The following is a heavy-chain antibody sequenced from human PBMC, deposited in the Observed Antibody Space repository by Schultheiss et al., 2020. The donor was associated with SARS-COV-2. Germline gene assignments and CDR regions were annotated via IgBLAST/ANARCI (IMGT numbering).Heavy chain of an antibody. CDR2: IYYSGTT. V-gene: IGHV4-59*12. D-gene: IGHD1/OR15-1a*01. J-gene: IGHJ5*02. CDR1: GGSFSDYY. Sequence: SETLSLTCAVYGGSFSDYYWSWIRQPPGKGLEWIGYIYYSGTTNYNPSLKSRVTISVDTSKNQFSLKLSSVTAADTAVYYCARTRRPNEHGWFDPWGQGTLVTVSS. CDR3: ARTRRPNEHGWFDP.